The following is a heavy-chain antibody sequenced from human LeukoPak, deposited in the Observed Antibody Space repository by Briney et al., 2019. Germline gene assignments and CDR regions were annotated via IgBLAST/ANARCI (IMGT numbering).Heavy chain of an antibody. CDR1: GGSFSGYY. V-gene: IGHV4-34*01. CDR3: ARGHYYDSSGYYY. Sequence: SETLSLTRAVYGGSFSGYYWSWIRQPPGKGLEWIGEINQSGSTNYNPSLKSRVTISVDTSKNQFSLKLSSVTAADTAVYYCARGHYYDSSGYYYWGQGTLVTVSS. CDR2: INQSGST. J-gene: IGHJ4*02. D-gene: IGHD3-22*01.